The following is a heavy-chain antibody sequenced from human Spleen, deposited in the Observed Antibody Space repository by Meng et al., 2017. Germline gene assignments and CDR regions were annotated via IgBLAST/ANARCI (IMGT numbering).Heavy chain of an antibody. CDR2: ISGSAINT. Sequence: GGSLRLSCAASEFTFNDYAMTWVRQAPGKGLEWVSSISGSAINTYYADSVKGRFTISRDNSKKALYLQMNSLRSDDTAVYYCAKVAAITVNRWVDYWGQGTLVTVSS. V-gene: IGHV3-23*01. J-gene: IGHJ4*02. CDR1: EFTFNDYA. CDR3: AKVAAITVNRWVDY. D-gene: IGHD3-22*01.